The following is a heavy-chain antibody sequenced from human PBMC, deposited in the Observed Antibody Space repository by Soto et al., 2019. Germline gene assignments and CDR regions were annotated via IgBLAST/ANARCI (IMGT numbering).Heavy chain of an antibody. Sequence: GGSLRLSCAASGFTFSNYWMSWVRQAPGKGLEWVANIKEDGSEKHYVDSVKGRFTISRDNAKNSLYLQVNSLRAEDTAVYYCASHPFSYGSGSYDRYFDYWGQGA. D-gene: IGHD3-10*01. CDR2: IKEDGSEK. J-gene: IGHJ4*02. V-gene: IGHV3-7*01. CDR3: ASHPFSYGSGSYDRYFDY. CDR1: GFTFSNYW.